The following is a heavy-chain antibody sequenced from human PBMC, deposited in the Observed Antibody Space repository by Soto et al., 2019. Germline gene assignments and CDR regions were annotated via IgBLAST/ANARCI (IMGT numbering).Heavy chain of an antibody. CDR3: HRGPLRYYYDSSGWYYFDY. V-gene: IGHV4-30-2*01. Sequence: QLQLQESGSGLVKPSQTLSLTCAVSGGSISSGGYSWGWIRQPPGKGLEGFGYIYHSGSTYYNPSLKSRVTLSVDRSKNQFSLKLSSVPAADTAVYYCHRGPLRYYYDSSGWYYFDYWGQGTLVTVFS. CDR1: GGSISSGGYS. J-gene: IGHJ4*02. CDR2: IYHSGST. D-gene: IGHD3-22*01.